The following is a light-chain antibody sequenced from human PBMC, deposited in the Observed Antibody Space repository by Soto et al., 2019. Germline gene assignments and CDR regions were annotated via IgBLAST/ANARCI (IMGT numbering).Light chain of an antibody. CDR2: GAS. Sequence: EIVLTQSPGTPSLSPGERATPSCRAGQSVINNYLAWYQQKPGQAPRLLIYGASNRATGIPDRFSGSGSGTDFTLTISRLEPEDFAVYYCQQYGSSGTFGQGTKVDIK. J-gene: IGKJ1*01. CDR1: QSVINNY. CDR3: QQYGSSGT. V-gene: IGKV3-20*01.